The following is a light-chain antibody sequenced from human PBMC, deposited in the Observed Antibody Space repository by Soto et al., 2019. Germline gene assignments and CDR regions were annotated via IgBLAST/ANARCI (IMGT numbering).Light chain of an antibody. Sequence: DIQMTQSPSTLSASVGDRVTITCRASQSISSWLAWYQQKPGKAPKLLIYKASSLESGAPSRFSVCGPGTEFTLTNSSLQPDDFATYYCQQYNSYSRTFGQGTKVEVK. V-gene: IGKV1-5*03. CDR3: QQYNSYSRT. CDR2: KAS. CDR1: QSISSW. J-gene: IGKJ1*01.